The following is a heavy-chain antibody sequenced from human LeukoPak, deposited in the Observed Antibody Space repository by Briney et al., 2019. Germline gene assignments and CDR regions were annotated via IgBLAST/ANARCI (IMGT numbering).Heavy chain of an antibody. Sequence: NTSETLSLTCAVYGGSFGGYYWSWIRQPPGKGLEWIGEINHSGSTNYNPSLKSRVTISVDTSKNQFSLKLSSVTAADTAVYYCARGDWLRLCDYWGQGTLVTVSS. V-gene: IGHV4-34*01. CDR2: INHSGST. CDR3: ARGDWLRLCDY. J-gene: IGHJ4*02. CDR1: GGSFGGYY. D-gene: IGHD5-12*01.